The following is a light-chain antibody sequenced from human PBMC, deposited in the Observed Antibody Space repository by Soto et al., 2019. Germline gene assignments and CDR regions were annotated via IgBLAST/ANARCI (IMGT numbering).Light chain of an antibody. Sequence: EIVLTQSPATLSLSPGERATLSCGASQSVSSSYLAWYQQKPGLAPRLLIYDASSRATGIPDRFSVSGSGTDFTLTISRLEPEDFGVYYCQRYGSSPYTFGQGTKLEIK. J-gene: IGKJ2*01. CDR2: DAS. CDR1: QSVSSSY. CDR3: QRYGSSPYT. V-gene: IGKV3D-20*01.